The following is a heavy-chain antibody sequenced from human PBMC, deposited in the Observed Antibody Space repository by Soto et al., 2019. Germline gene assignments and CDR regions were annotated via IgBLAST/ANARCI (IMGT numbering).Heavy chain of an antibody. CDR2: IGHGGSNT. CDR3: ATMAGTYPY. V-gene: IGHV3-74*01. CDR1: GFTCSSYA. Sequence: GGSLRLSCAASGFTCSSYAMSWVRQAPGKGLVWVSRIGHGGSNTTYADSVKGRFTISRDNAKNIVYLQMSSLRAEYTALYYCATMAGTYPYWGQGTLVTVSS. J-gene: IGHJ4*02. D-gene: IGHD1-26*01.